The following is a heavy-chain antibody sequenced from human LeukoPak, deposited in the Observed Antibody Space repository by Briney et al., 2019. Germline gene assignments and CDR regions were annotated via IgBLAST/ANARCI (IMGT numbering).Heavy chain of an antibody. CDR1: GSSISSGGYS. J-gene: IGHJ5*02. CDR2: IYHSGST. D-gene: IGHD3-10*01. Sequence: SETLSLTCAVSGSSISSGGYSWSWIRQPPGKGLEWIGYIYHSGSTYYNPSLKSRVTISVDRSKNQFSLKLSSVTAADTAVYYCARGASYYYGSGRYNWFDPWGQGTLVTVSS. CDR3: ARGASYYYGSGRYNWFDP. V-gene: IGHV4-30-2*01.